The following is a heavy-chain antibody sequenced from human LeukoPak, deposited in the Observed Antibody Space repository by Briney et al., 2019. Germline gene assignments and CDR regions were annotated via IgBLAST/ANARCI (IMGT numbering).Heavy chain of an antibody. J-gene: IGHJ6*03. V-gene: IGHV3-48*03. CDR2: ISNSDNTI. CDR3: ARAAESDSGYYYYYMDV. D-gene: IGHD1-14*01. Sequence: GGSLRLSCATSGFTFSSYEMNWVRQAPGKGLEWVSYISNSDNTIYYADSVKGRFTISRDNAKNSLYLQMNSLRAEDTAVYYCARAAESDSGYYYYYMDVWGKGTTVTVSS. CDR1: GFTFSSYE.